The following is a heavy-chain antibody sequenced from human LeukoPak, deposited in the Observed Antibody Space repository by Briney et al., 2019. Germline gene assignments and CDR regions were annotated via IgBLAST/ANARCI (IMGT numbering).Heavy chain of an antibody. Sequence: SETLSLTCAVSGGSISSSNWWSWVRQPPGKGLEWIGEIYHSGSTNYNPSLKSRVTISVDKSKNQFSLKLSSVTAADTAVYYCARGYDILTGLYFDYWGQGTLVTVSS. CDR2: IYHSGST. J-gene: IGHJ4*02. D-gene: IGHD3-9*01. V-gene: IGHV4-4*02. CDR3: ARGYDILTGLYFDY. CDR1: GGSISSSNW.